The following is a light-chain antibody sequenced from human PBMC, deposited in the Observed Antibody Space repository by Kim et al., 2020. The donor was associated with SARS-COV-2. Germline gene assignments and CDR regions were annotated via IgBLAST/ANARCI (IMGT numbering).Light chain of an antibody. CDR3: LVVYTGARPV. Sequence: QAVVTQEPSLTVFPGGTVTLTCGSSTGAVTSGHYPYWFQQKPGQAPRTLIYDTSNKHSWTPARFSGSLLGGKAALTLSGAQPEDEAEYYCLVVYTGARPVFGGGTQLTVL. CDR2: DTS. J-gene: IGLJ2*01. V-gene: IGLV7-46*01. CDR1: TGAVTSGHY.